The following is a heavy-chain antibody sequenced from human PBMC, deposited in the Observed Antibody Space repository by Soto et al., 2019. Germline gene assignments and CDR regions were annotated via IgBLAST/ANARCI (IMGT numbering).Heavy chain of an antibody. CDR2: MYHSGST. CDR3: ARGHDIMGATPLRIAWFDP. CDR1: GVSISSGGYS. V-gene: IGHV4-30-2*01. Sequence: TLSLTCAVSGVSISSGGYSWSWIRQPPGKGLEWIGYMYHSGSTNYNPSLKSRVTISVDTSKNQFSLKLSSVTAADTAVYYCARGHDIMGATPLRIAWFDPWGQGTLVTVSS. J-gene: IGHJ5*02. D-gene: IGHD1-26*01.